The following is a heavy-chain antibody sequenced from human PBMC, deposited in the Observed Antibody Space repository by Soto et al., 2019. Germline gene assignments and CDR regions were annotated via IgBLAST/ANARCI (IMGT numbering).Heavy chain of an antibody. Sequence: ASVNVSCKSSGYTFTSYGISWVRQAPGQGLEWMGWISAYNGNTNYAQKLQGRVTMTTDTSTSTAYMELRSLRSDDTAVYYCARGDVRIIDWYFDLWGRGTLVTVSS. CDR1: GYTFTSYG. V-gene: IGHV1-18*01. D-gene: IGHD4-17*01. J-gene: IGHJ2*01. CDR2: ISAYNGNT. CDR3: ARGDVRIIDWYFDL.